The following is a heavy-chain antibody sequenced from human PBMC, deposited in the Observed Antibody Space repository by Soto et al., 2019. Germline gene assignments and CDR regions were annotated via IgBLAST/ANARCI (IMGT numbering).Heavy chain of an antibody. CDR2: LNPNSGDK. CDR3: AKIAEVGHFDF. CDR1: GYTFIAYV. J-gene: IGHJ5*01. V-gene: IGHV1-2*02. D-gene: IGHD6-13*01. Sequence: ASVKVSCKASGYTFIAYVMHWVRPAPGQGLEWMGWLNPNSGDKSSAQKFQGRVTMTRDTSIRTAYMELSRLRSDDTAVFYCAKIAEVGHFDFSGQGTQLTSP.